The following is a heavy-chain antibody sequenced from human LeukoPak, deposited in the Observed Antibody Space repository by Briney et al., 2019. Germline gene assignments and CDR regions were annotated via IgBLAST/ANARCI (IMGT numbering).Heavy chain of an antibody. CDR1: GFTFSSYA. D-gene: IGHD6-19*01. V-gene: IGHV3-30*18. J-gene: IGHJ4*02. CDR2: MSYEGSHE. Sequence: GGSLRLSCAASGFTFSSYAVHWVRQAPGKGLEWVAVMSYEGSHEYYADSVKGRFTISRDNSKNTVYLQMSSLTTEDTAVYYCAKDMGPSGLGSGWPFDYLGQGTLVTVSS. CDR3: AKDMGPSGLGSGWPFDY.